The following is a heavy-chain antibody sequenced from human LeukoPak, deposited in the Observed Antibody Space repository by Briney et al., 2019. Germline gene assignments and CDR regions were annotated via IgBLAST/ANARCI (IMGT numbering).Heavy chain of an antibody. V-gene: IGHV3-74*01. CDR3: AREYYYDSSGYDAFDY. Sequence: GGSLRLSCAASGFTFSSYWMHWVRQAPGKGLVWVSRINSDGSSTSYADSVKGRFTISRDSAKNTLYLQMNSLRAEDTAVYYCAREYYYDSSGYDAFDYWGQGTLVTVSS. CDR1: GFTFSSYW. CDR2: INSDGSST. D-gene: IGHD3-22*01. J-gene: IGHJ4*02.